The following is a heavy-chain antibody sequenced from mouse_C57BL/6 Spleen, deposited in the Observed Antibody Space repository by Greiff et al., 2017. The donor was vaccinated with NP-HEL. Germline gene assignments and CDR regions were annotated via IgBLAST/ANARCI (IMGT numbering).Heavy chain of an antibody. CDR2: IYPGSGST. V-gene: IGHV1-55*01. CDR1: GYTFTSYW. D-gene: IGHD1-1*01. CDR3: ARYYYGTAWFAY. Sequence: QVQLQQPGAELVKPGASVKMSCKASGYTFTSYWITWVKQRPGQGLEWIGDIYPGSGSTNYNEKFKSKATLTVDKSSSTAYMQLSSLTSEDSAFYYCARYYYGTAWFAYWGQGALVTVSA. J-gene: IGHJ3*01.